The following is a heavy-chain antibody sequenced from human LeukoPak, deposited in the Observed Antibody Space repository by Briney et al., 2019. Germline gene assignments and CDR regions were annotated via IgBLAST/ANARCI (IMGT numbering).Heavy chain of an antibody. J-gene: IGHJ6*02. CDR2: IYYSGST. V-gene: IGHV4-31*03. D-gene: IGHD3-10*01. CDR1: GGSISSGGYY. Sequence: SETLSLTCTVSGGSISSGGYYWSWIRQHPGKGLEWIGYIYYSGSTYYNPSLKSRVIISVDTSKNQFSLKLSSVTAADTAVYYCARAVIGFGDYYYYGMDVWGQGTTVTVSS. CDR3: ARAVIGFGDYYYYGMDV.